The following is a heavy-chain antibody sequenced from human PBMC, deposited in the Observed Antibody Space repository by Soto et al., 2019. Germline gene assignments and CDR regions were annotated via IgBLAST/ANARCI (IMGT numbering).Heavy chain of an antibody. V-gene: IGHV3-23*01. D-gene: IGHD3-22*01. Sequence: PGGSLRLSCVVSGFTSGFTFSSYAMSWVRQAPGKGLEWVSAISGSGGSTYYADSVKGRFTISRDNSKNTLYLQMNSLRAEDTAVYYCANNYYDSSVLGYFDYWGQGTPVTVSS. CDR2: ISGSGGST. J-gene: IGHJ4*02. CDR1: GFTFSSYA. CDR3: ANNYYDSSVLGYFDY.